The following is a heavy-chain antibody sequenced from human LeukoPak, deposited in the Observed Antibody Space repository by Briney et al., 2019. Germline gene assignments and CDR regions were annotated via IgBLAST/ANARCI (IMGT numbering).Heavy chain of an antibody. Sequence: SVKVSCKASGGTFSSYAISWVRQAPGQGLEWIGRIIPILGIANYAQKFPGRVTITADKSTSTAYMELSSLRSEDTAVYYCAREDYYDSSGYYLPYNWFDPWGQGTLVTVSS. J-gene: IGHJ5*02. V-gene: IGHV1-69*04. D-gene: IGHD3-22*01. CDR3: AREDYYDSSGYYLPYNWFDP. CDR2: IIPILGIA. CDR1: GGTFSSYA.